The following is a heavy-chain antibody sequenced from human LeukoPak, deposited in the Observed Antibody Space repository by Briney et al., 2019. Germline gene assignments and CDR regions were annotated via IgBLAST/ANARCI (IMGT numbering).Heavy chain of an antibody. CDR1: GGSISSSSYY. CDR2: IYYSGST. D-gene: IGHD6-19*01. Sequence: PSETLSLTCTVSGGSISSSSYYWGWIRQPPGKGLEWIGSIYYSGSTYYNTSLKSRVTISVDTSKNQFSLKLSSVTAADTAVYCCARHLDSSGWSKSFDYWGQGTLVTVSS. CDR3: ARHLDSSGWSKSFDY. V-gene: IGHV4-39*01. J-gene: IGHJ4*02.